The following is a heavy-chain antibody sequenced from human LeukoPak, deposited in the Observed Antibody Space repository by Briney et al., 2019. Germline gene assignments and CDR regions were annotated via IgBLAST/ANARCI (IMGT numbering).Heavy chain of an antibody. J-gene: IGHJ4*02. CDR1: GYTFTGYY. CDR3: ATSGPNYYDSSGYYKN. V-gene: IGHV1-2*04. Sequence: ASVKVSCKASGYTFTGYYMHWVRQAPGQGLEWMGWINPNSGGTNYAQKFQGWVTMTRDTSISTAYMELSRLRSDDTAVYYCATSGPNYYDSSGYYKNWGQGTLVTVSS. D-gene: IGHD3-22*01. CDR2: INPNSGGT.